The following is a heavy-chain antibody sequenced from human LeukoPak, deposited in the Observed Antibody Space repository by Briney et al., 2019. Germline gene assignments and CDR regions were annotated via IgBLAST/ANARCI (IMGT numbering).Heavy chain of an antibody. V-gene: IGHV4-34*01. D-gene: IGHD6-13*01. CDR2: ITHTGST. CDR3: ARGSPAAEDAFDI. CDR1: GGSFSGYY. Sequence: SETLSLTCAVNGGSFSGYYWNWIRQPPGKGLEWIGDITHTGSTNDNPSLAGRVTVSVDTSKNQFSLSLASVTAADTALYYCARGSPAAEDAFDIWGQGTLVTVSS. J-gene: IGHJ3*02.